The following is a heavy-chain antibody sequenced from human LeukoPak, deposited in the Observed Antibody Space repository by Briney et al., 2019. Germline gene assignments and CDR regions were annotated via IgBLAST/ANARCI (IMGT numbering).Heavy chain of an antibody. Sequence: GGSLRLSCAASGFTFSSYWMSWVRQAPGKGLEWVANIKQDGSEKYYEDSVKGRFTISRDNAKNSLYLQMNSLRAEDTAVYYCARDHPYYYDSSGYYLDYWGQGTLVTVSS. D-gene: IGHD3-22*01. CDR1: GFTFSSYW. J-gene: IGHJ4*02. CDR2: IKQDGSEK. CDR3: ARDHPYYYDSSGYYLDY. V-gene: IGHV3-7*01.